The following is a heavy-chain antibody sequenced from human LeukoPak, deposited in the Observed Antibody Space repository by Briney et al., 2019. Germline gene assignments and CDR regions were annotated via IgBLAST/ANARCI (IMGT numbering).Heavy chain of an antibody. CDR2: ISGNGGST. CDR1: GFTFSSYA. V-gene: IGHV3-23*01. D-gene: IGHD3-10*01. J-gene: IGHJ4*02. CDR3: AKLGGSGSYVRCNYFDY. Sequence: GGSLRLSCAASGFTFSSYAMSWVRQAPGKGLEWVSAISGNGGSTYYADSVKGRFTISRDNSKNTLYLQMNSLRAEDKAVYYCAKLGGSGSYVRCNYFDYWGQGTLVTVSS.